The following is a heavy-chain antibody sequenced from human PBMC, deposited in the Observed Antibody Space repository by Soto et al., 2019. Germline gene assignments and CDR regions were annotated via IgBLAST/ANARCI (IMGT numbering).Heavy chain of an antibody. CDR1: GGTFSSYT. CDR3: ATRLRFLEWLSPDAFDI. D-gene: IGHD3-3*01. CDR2: IIPILGIA. J-gene: IGHJ3*02. V-gene: IGHV1-69*02. Sequence: SVKVSCKASGGTFSSYTISWVRQAPGQGLEWMGRIIPILGIANYAQKFQGRVTIAADKSTSTAYMELSSLRSEDTAVYYCATRLRFLEWLSPDAFDIWGQGTMVTVSS.